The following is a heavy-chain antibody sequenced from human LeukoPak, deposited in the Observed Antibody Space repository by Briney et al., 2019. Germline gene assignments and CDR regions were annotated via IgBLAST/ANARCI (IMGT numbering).Heavy chain of an antibody. D-gene: IGHD3-3*01. V-gene: IGHV3-15*01. CDR3: TAETYDFWSGYPDVSLDY. CDR1: GYTLTELS. CDR2: IKSKTDGGTT. J-gene: IGHJ4*02. Sequence: SCKVSGYTLTELSMHWVRQAPGKGLEWVGRIKSKTDGGTTDYAAPVKGRFTISRDDSKNTLYLQMNSLKTEDTAVYYCTAETYDFWSGYPDVSLDYWGQGTLVTVSS.